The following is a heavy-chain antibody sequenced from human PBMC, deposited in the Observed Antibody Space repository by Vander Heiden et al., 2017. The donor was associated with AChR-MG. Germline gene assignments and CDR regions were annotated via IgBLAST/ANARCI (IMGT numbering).Heavy chain of an antibody. V-gene: IGHV1-18*01. J-gene: IGHJ6*03. CDR1: GYTFTNYD. CDR2: ISTYNGNT. Sequence: QVQLVQSGAEVKKPGASVKVFCKASGYTFTNYDINWVRQAPGQGLEWMGWISTYNGNTDNAQRFQGRVTMTRDTSTSTAYMELRSLRSDDTAVYYCARDRLQDQYFKYMDVWGTGTTVTVSS. D-gene: IGHD4-4*01. CDR3: ARDRLQDQYFKYMDV.